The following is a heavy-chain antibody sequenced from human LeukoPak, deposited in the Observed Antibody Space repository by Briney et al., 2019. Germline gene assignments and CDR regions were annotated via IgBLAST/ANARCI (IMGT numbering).Heavy chain of an antibody. D-gene: IGHD3-10*01. Sequence: SETLSLTCTVSGYSISSGYYWGWIRQPPGKGLEWIGSIYHSGSTYYNPSLKSRVTISVDTSKNQFSLKLSCVTAADTAVYYCARESNYYGSGTGWFDPWGQGTLVTVSS. CDR3: ARESNYYGSGTGWFDP. V-gene: IGHV4-38-2*02. CDR2: IYHSGST. CDR1: GYSISSGYY. J-gene: IGHJ5*02.